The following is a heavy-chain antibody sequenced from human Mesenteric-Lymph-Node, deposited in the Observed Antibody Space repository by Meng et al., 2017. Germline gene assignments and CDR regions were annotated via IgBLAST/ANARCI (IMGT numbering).Heavy chain of an antibody. Sequence: QGQRQQWGAGLLKPSETLSLPCAVYGGSFSGYYWSWIRQPPGKGLEWIGEINHSGSTNYNPSLKSRVTISVDTSKNQFSLKLSSVTAADTVVYYCARRPTIFDYWGQGTLVTVSS. V-gene: IGHV4-34*01. D-gene: IGHD4/OR15-4a*01. CDR1: GGSFSGYY. CDR3: ARRPTIFDY. CDR2: INHSGST. J-gene: IGHJ4*02.